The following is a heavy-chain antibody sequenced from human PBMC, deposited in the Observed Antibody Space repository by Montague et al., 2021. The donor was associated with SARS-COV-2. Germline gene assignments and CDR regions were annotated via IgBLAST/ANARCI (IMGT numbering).Heavy chain of an antibody. J-gene: IGHJ2*01. CDR2: IYYSGST. V-gene: IGHV4-31*03. D-gene: IGHD3-3*01. Sequence: TLSLTRTVSGGSISSGGYYWSWIRQHPGKGLEWIGYIYYSGSTYYNPSLTSRVTISVDTSKNQFSLKLSSVTAADTAVYYCARSSAPSITIFGVSNTYWYVDLWGRGALGTVSS. CDR3: ARSSAPSITIFGVSNTYWYVDL. CDR1: GGSISSGGYY.